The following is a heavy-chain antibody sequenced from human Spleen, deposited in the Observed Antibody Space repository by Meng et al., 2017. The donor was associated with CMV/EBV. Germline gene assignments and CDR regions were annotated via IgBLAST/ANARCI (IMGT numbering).Heavy chain of an antibody. Sequence: SLKISCAASGFTFSSYAMSWVRQAPGKGLEWVSAIRGSGGTTYYADSVKGRFTISRDNSKNTLYLQMNSLRAEDTAVYYCAKDRGSGGWYDYWGQGTLVTVSS. J-gene: IGHJ4*02. CDR1: GFTFSSYA. CDR2: IRGSGGTT. CDR3: AKDRGSGGWYDY. V-gene: IGHV3-23*01. D-gene: IGHD6-19*01.